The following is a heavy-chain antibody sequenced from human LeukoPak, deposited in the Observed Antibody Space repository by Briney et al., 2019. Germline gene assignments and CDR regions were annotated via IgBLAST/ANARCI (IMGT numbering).Heavy chain of an antibody. J-gene: IGHJ4*02. CDR2: IYYSGST. D-gene: IGHD6-19*01. V-gene: IGHV4-61*01. CDR1: GGSISSGSYY. CDR3: ARGGSGWPYYFDY. Sequence: PSQTLSLTCTVSGGSISSGSYYWRWIRQPPGKGLEWIGYIYYSGSTNYNPSLKSRVTISVDTSKNQFSLKLSSVTAADTAVYYCARGGSGWPYYFDYWGQGTLVTVSS.